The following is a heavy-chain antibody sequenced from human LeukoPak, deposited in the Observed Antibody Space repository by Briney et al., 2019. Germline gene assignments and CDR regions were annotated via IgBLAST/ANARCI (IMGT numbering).Heavy chain of an antibody. J-gene: IGHJ4*02. CDR3: ARDLSVGAKPDLGFDY. Sequence: GGSLRLSCAASGFTFRSYNLNWVRQAPGKGLEWVSSISSSSSYIYYADSVKGRFTISRDNAKNSLYLQMDSQRAEDTAVYYCARDLSVGAKPDLGFDYWGQGTLVTVSS. CDR2: ISSSSSYI. CDR1: GFTFRSYN. D-gene: IGHD1-26*01. V-gene: IGHV3-21*01.